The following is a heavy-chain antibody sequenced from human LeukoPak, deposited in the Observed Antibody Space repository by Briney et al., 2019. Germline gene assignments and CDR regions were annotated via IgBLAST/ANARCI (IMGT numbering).Heavy chain of an antibody. CDR1: GFTFSDHY. Sequence: GGSLRLTCAASGFTFSDHYMDWVRQAPGKGLEWVGRTRTKANSYTTEYAASVKGRFSISRDDSKNSLYLQMNSLKTEDTAVYYCARVGRYFDAFDIWGQGTMVTVSS. D-gene: IGHD1-26*01. CDR2: TRTKANSYTT. J-gene: IGHJ3*02. V-gene: IGHV3-72*01. CDR3: ARVGRYFDAFDI.